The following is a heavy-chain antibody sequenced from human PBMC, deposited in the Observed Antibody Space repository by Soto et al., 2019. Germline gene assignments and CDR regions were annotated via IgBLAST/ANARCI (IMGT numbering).Heavy chain of an antibody. CDR3: ARHRDGLLGDAFDI. Sequence: XXTLSLPFPLSGGFLSSSSYDWGLLRQPPGKGLEWIGSIYYSGSTYYNPALKSRVTISVDTSKNQFSLKLSSVTAADTAVYYCARHRDGLLGDAFDIWGQGTMVTVSS. CDR2: IYYSGST. D-gene: IGHD2-15*01. J-gene: IGHJ3*02. V-gene: IGHV4-39*01. CDR1: GGFLSSSSYD.